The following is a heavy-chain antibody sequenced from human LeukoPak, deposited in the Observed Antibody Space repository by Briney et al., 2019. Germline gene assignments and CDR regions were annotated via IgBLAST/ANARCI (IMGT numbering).Heavy chain of an antibody. CDR3: AKAGVGVTYPYYYMDV. D-gene: IGHD1-26*01. Sequence: PGGTLRLSCAASGFTFSTYGMSWVRQAPEKGLEWVSAISGSSRATYYAYSVKGRFTISRDNSKNTLYLQMNSLRAEDTAVYYCAKAGVGVTYPYYYMDVWGKGTTVTTSS. CDR1: GFTFSTYG. CDR2: ISGSSRAT. J-gene: IGHJ6*03. V-gene: IGHV3-23*01.